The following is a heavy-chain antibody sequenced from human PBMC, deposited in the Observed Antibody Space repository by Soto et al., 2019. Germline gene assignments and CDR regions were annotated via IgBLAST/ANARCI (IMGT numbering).Heavy chain of an antibody. CDR3: ARVWKYCSGGSCYKGGGCLQH. V-gene: IGHV3-30-3*01. CDR2: ISYDGSNK. J-gene: IGHJ1*01. Sequence: QVQLVESGGGVVQPGRSLRLSCAASGFTFSSYAMHWVRQAPGKGLEWVAVISYDGSNKYYADSVKGRFTISRDNSKNTLYLQMNSLRAEDKAVYYCARVWKYCSGGSCYKGGGCLQHWGLGTLVTVSS. D-gene: IGHD2-15*01. CDR1: GFTFSSYA.